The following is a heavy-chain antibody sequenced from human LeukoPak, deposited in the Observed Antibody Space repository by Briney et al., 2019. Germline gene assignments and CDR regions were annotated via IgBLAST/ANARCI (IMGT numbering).Heavy chain of an antibody. D-gene: IGHD6-19*01. CDR2: INPSEST. CDR3: ARRYSSGYYYFDY. J-gene: IGHJ4*02. V-gene: IGHV4-34*01. Sequence: SETLSLTCAVYGGSFSGYFWSWIRQPPGKGLEWIGEINPSESTNHNPSPKSRVTMSVDTSKNQFSLKLSSVTAADTAVCYCARRYSSGYYYFDYWGQGALVTVSS. CDR1: GGSFSGYF.